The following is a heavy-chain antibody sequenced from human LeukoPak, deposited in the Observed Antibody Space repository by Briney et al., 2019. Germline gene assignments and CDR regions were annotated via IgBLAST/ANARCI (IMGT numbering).Heavy chain of an antibody. V-gene: IGHV1-18*01. CDR1: GYTFTSYG. CDR3: ARDDYYDSSGYAYY. J-gene: IGHJ4*02. CDR2: ISAYNGNT. Sequence: ASVKVSCKASGYTFTSYGISWVRQAPGQGLEWMGWISAYNGNTNYAQKLLGRVTMTTDTSTSTAYMELRSLRSDDTAVYYCARDDYYDSSGYAYYWGQGTLVTVSS. D-gene: IGHD3-22*01.